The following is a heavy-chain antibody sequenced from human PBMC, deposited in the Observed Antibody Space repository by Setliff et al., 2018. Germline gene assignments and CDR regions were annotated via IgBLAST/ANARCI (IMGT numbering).Heavy chain of an antibody. CDR3: ARGRVFKVRGVIRGALCYFYY. V-gene: IGHV4-59*01. J-gene: IGHJ4*02. CDR1: GDSISDYY. CDR2: IYYSWST. D-gene: IGHD3-10*01. Sequence: KASETLSLTCSVSGDSISDYYWNWIRQPPGKGLEWIGSIYYSWSTNYNPSLRGRVTISVGTSKNHFSLKLNSVTAADTAVYYCARGRVFKVRGVIRGALCYFYYWGPGTLVTFSS.